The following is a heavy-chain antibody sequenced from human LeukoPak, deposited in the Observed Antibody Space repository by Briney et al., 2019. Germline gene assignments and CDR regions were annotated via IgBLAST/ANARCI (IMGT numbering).Heavy chain of an antibody. Sequence: EASVKVSCKASGYTFTSYDINWVRQATGQGLEWMGWMNPNSGNTGYAQKFQGRITMTRNTSISTAYMELSSLRSEDTAVYYCARGLLEIEVAGIWGQGTLVTVSS. CDR2: MNPNSGNT. CDR3: ARGLLEIEVAGI. CDR1: GYTFTSYD. D-gene: IGHD6-19*01. V-gene: IGHV1-8*01. J-gene: IGHJ4*02.